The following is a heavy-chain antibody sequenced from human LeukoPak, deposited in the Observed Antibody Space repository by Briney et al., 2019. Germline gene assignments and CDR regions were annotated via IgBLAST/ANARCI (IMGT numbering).Heavy chain of an antibody. J-gene: IGHJ4*02. CDR1: GFTFSNYW. Sequence: GGSLRLSCAASGFTFSNYWMNWVRQTPGKGLEWVANMKQEGSEKYCVDCVKGRFTIPRDNAKNSLYLQMNSLRAEDTAVYYCARGPNYGSRSDYFDYWGQGTLVTVSS. D-gene: IGHD3-10*01. CDR3: ARGPNYGSRSDYFDY. V-gene: IGHV3-7*03. CDR2: MKQEGSEK.